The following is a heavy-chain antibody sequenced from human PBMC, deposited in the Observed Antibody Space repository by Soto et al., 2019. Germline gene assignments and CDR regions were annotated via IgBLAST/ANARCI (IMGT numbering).Heavy chain of an antibody. Sequence: PSETLSLTCTVSNGSVSGGTYSWSWVRQPPGKGLEWVGYIYYSGTTYYTPYLKGRLTMSMDKANDPFSLNLTSVTAADTAVYFCARGHYYYGMDVWGQGITVTVSS. CDR1: NGSVSGGTYS. J-gene: IGHJ6*02. CDR3: ARGHYYYGMDV. V-gene: IGHV4-30-2*01. CDR2: IYYSGTT.